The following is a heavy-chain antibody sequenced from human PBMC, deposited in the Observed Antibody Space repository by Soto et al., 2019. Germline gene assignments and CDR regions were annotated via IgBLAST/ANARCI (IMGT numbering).Heavy chain of an antibody. Sequence: ASVKVSCKAPRYIFTAYFMHWVRQAPGQGLEWMGGIIPIFGTANYAQKFQGRVTITADESTSTTYMELSSLRSEDTAVYYCARSEQSFDYWGQGNLVTVSS. CDR3: ARSEQSFDY. V-gene: IGHV1-69*13. CDR2: IIPIFGTA. CDR1: RYIFTAYF. J-gene: IGHJ4*02.